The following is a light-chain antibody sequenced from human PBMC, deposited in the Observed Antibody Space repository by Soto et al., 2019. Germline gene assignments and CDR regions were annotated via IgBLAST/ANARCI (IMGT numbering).Light chain of an antibody. Sequence: QSALTQPASVSGSPGQSITISCTGTSSDVGGYNYVSWYQQHPGKAPKFMIYDVSNRPSGVSTRFSGSKSDNPASLTISGLQAEDEADYYCSSDTTSNTRQIVFGTGTKVTVL. V-gene: IGLV2-14*01. CDR3: SSDTTSNTRQIV. CDR2: DVS. J-gene: IGLJ1*01. CDR1: SSDVGGYNY.